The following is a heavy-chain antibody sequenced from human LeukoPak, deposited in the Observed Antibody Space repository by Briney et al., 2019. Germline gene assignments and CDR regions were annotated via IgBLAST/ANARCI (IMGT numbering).Heavy chain of an antibody. CDR3: ARDGSGLAVRGWFDF. D-gene: IGHD3-10*01. J-gene: IGHJ5*01. Sequence: PGGSLGLSCVASGFTFNKYGVHWVRQAPGKGLEWVAVIWYDGRNEYYADSVKGRLAISRDNDKNTVNLQMNSLRAEDTAVYYCARDGSGLAVRGWFDFWGQGTLVTVSS. CDR1: GFTFNKYG. V-gene: IGHV3-33*01. CDR2: IWYDGRNE.